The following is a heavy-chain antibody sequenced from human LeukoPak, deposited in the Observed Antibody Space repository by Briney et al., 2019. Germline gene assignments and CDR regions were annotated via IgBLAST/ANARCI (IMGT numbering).Heavy chain of an antibody. CDR3: ARVGYSYSITDWSRTGLGAYHTKYYYYMDV. Sequence: SETLSLTCAVYGGSFSDYSWSWIRQPPGKGLEWIGEINHSGGTNHNPSLMSRVIMSVDSSKNHCCLKVSSVTAADSAVYYCARVGYSYSITDWSRTGLGAYHTKYYYYMDVWGKGTTVMVSS. D-gene: IGHD5-18*01. V-gene: IGHV4-34*01. CDR2: INHSGGT. J-gene: IGHJ6*03. CDR1: GGSFSDYS.